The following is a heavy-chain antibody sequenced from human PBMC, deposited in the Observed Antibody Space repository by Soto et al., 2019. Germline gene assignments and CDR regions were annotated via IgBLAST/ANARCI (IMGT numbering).Heavy chain of an antibody. CDR1: GVSFNNNG. V-gene: IGHV1-69*01. CDR2: VSPPFRTS. D-gene: IGHD3-10*01. Sequence: QVQLVQSGAEVKKPGSSVKVSCKTSGVSFNNNGIGWVRQAPGHGLEWMGGVSPPFRTSNYARKFQGRISSTAGASTGTVNMELSSLTSEDTAQYYCASVLYYGSGSYSPYGMDVWGQGTTVTVSS. J-gene: IGHJ6*02. CDR3: ASVLYYGSGSYSPYGMDV.